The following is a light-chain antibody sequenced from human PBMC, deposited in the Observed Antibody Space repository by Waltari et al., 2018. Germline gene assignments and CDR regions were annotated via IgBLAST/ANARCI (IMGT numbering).Light chain of an antibody. V-gene: IGKV3-15*01. Sequence: IVMTQSPATLSASPGEGATLSCRASEIIRNNLAWYQQKSGQAPRLLIFGSSNRATGIPARFSGSGSGTEFALTISTLQSEDFAVYFCQHYNNQPLTFGGGTKVEIK. CDR2: GSS. CDR1: EIIRNN. CDR3: QHYNNQPLT. J-gene: IGKJ4*01.